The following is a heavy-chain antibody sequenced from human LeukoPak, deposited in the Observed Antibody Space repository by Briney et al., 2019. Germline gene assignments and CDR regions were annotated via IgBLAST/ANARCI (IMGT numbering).Heavy chain of an antibody. CDR3: ARGPRRAAAAPEY. J-gene: IGHJ4*02. CDR1: GGSFSGYY. Sequence: SETLSLTCAVYGGSFSGYYWSWIRHPPGKGLEWIGEINHSGSTKYNPSLKSRVTISVDTSKNQFSLKLSSVTAADTAVYRCARGPRRAAAAPEYWGQGTLVIVSS. CDR2: INHSGST. V-gene: IGHV4-34*01. D-gene: IGHD6-13*01.